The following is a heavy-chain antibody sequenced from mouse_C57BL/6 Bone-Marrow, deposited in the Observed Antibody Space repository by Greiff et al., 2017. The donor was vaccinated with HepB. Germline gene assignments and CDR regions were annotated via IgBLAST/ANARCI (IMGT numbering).Heavy chain of an antibody. CDR2: INPGSGGT. D-gene: IGHD1-1*01. V-gene: IGHV1-54*01. J-gene: IGHJ1*03. CDR3: ARGRKITTDWYFDV. CDR1: GYAFTNYL. Sequence: VQLQQSGAELVRPGTSVKVSCKASGYAFTNYLIEWVKQRPGQGLEWIGVINPGSGGTNYNEKFKGKATLTADKSSSTAYMQLSSLTSEYSAVYFCARGRKITTDWYFDVWGTGTTVTVSS.